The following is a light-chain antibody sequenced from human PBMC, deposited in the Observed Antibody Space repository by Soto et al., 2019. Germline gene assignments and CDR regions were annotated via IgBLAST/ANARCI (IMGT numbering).Light chain of an antibody. Sequence: QSVLTQPASVSGSHGQSITISCTGTSSDVGGYNYVSWYQQHPGKAPKLMIYDVSNRPSGVSNRFSGSKSGNTASLTISGLQAGDEADYYCRSYTSSSTDVVFGGGTKLTV. CDR3: RSYTSSSTDVV. CDR2: DVS. J-gene: IGLJ2*01. CDR1: SSDVGGYNY. V-gene: IGLV2-14*01.